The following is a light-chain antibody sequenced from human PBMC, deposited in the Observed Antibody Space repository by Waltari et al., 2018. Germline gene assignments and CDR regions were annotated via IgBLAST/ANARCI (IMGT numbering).Light chain of an antibody. V-gene: IGLV2-14*03. J-gene: IGLJ1*01. CDR2: DVS. CDR1: SSDIGDYNH. CDR3: SSYSTSITPYV. Sequence: QSALTQPASVSGSPGQSITISFTGSSSDIGDYNHVSWYQQHPGKAPKLMIYDVSSRPSGVSNRFFGSKSGTTASLTVSGLQAEDEAVYFCSSYSTSITPYVFGAGTKVTVL.